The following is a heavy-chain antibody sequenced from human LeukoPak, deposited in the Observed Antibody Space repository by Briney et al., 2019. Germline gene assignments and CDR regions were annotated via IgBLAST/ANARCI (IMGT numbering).Heavy chain of an antibody. CDR2: ISGSGGST. Sequence: GGSLRLSCAASGFTFSSYAMSWVRQAPGKGLEWVSAISGSGGSTYYADSVKGRFTIPRDNSKNTLYLQMNSLRAEYTAVYYCALGAVADLFDPWGQGTLVTVSS. CDR1: GFTFSSYA. D-gene: IGHD6-19*01. CDR3: ALGAVADLFDP. V-gene: IGHV3-23*01. J-gene: IGHJ5*02.